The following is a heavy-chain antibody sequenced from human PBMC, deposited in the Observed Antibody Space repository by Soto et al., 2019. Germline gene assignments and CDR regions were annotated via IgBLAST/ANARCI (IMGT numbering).Heavy chain of an antibody. CDR2: IYYSGST. CDR1: GGSISSYY. Sequence: SETLSLTCTVSGGSISSYYWSWIRQPPGKGLEWIGYIYYSGSTNYNPSLKSRVTISVDTSKNQFSLKLSSVTAADTAVYYCASSGELLGLGAFDIWGQGTMVTVSS. V-gene: IGHV4-59*01. J-gene: IGHJ3*02. CDR3: ASSGELLGLGAFDI. D-gene: IGHD1-26*01.